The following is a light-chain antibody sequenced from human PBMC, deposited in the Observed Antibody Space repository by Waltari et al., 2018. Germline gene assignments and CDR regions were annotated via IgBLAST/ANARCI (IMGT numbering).Light chain of an antibody. J-gene: IGKJ2*01. Sequence: DIQMTQSPSSLSASIGDRVTITCQASQNIVNYLNWYQQAPGKAPRLLIYDASNLATGVPSRFSGGGSGTDFSLIITSLHPEDFATYFCQQYENLPYTFGQGTKLQIK. CDR1: QNIVNY. V-gene: IGKV1-33*01. CDR2: DAS. CDR3: QQYENLPYT.